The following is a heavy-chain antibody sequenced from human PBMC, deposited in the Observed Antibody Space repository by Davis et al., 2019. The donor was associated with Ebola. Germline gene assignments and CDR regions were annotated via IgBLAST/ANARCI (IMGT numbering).Heavy chain of an antibody. D-gene: IGHD6-13*01. V-gene: IGHV5-51*01. Sequence: GESLKISCKGSGYSFINYWIAWVRQLPGKGLEWMGIIYPGDSDTRYSPSFQGQVTISADKSISTAYLQWSSLKASDTAMYYCARRIAAAGTNYFDYWGQGTLVTVSS. CDR3: ARRIAAAGTNYFDY. CDR1: GYSFINYW. CDR2: IYPGDSDT. J-gene: IGHJ4*02.